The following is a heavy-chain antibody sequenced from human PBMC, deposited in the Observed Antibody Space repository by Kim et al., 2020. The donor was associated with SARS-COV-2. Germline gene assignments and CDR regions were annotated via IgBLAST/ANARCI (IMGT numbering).Heavy chain of an antibody. J-gene: IGHJ4*02. CDR3: ARREAGSNYFDY. V-gene: IGHV4-4*07. CDR2: IYANGRT. D-gene: IGHD1-26*01. CDR1: GGSINSYY. Sequence: SETLSLTCTVSGGSINSYYWSWIRQPAGKGLEWIGRIYANGRTDYNPSLKSRVTMSMDTSKNQVSLKLSAVTAADTAVYYCARREAGSNYFDYWGQGTLVTVS.